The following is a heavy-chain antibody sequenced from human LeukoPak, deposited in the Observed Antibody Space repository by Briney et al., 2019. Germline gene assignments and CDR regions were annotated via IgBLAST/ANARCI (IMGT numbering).Heavy chain of an antibody. CDR1: GYTFTGYY. J-gene: IGHJ6*02. Sequence: ASVKVSCKASGYTFTGYYMHWVRQAPGQGLEWMGWINPNSGGTNYAQKFQGRVTMTRDTSISTAYMELSRLRSDDTAVYYCAREKYSGYDYLHYYYYGMDVWGQGTTVTVSS. D-gene: IGHD5-12*01. V-gene: IGHV1-2*02. CDR3: AREKYSGYDYLHYYYYGMDV. CDR2: INPNSGGT.